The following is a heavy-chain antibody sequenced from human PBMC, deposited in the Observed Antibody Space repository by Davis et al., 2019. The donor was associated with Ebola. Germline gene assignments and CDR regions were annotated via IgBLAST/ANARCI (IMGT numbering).Heavy chain of an antibody. V-gene: IGHV3-30*03. D-gene: IGHD4-23*01. CDR1: GFTFSSYG. CDR2: ISYDGSNK. CDR3: AQQLGDYGGNALRY. Sequence: GGSLRLSCAASGFTFSSYGIHWVRQAPGKGLEWVALISYDGSNKYYADSVKGRFTISRDNSKNTLYLQMNSLRAEDTAVYYCAQQLGDYGGNALRYWGQGTLVTVSS. J-gene: IGHJ4*02.